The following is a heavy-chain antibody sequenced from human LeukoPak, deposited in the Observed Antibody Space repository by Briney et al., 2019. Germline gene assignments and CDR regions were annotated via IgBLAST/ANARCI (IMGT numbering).Heavy chain of an antibody. CDR1: GYSFTSYW. CDR2: IYAGDSET. V-gene: IGHV5-51*01. Sequence: GESLKISCKVSGYSFTSYWIGWVLQRPGKGLEWMVIIYAGDSETRYSPSFQGQVTISVDKSISTAYLQWSSLKASDTAMYYCASRYHYGSGNDAYDIWGQGTLVTVSS. CDR3: ASRYHYGSGNDAYDI. J-gene: IGHJ3*02. D-gene: IGHD3-10*01.